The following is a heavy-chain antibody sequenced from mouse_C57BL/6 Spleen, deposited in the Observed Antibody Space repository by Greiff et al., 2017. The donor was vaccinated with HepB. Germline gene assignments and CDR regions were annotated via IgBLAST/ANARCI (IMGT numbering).Heavy chain of an antibody. V-gene: IGHV1-64*01. Sequence: VQLQQPGAELVKPGASVKLSCKASGYTFTSYWMHWVKQRPGQGLEWIGMIHPNSGSTNYNEKFKSKATLTVDKSSSTAYMQLSSLTSEDSAVYYCASPYYDYLYYYAMDYWGQGTSVTVSS. CDR3: ASPYYDYLYYYAMDY. CDR1: GYTFTSYW. J-gene: IGHJ4*01. D-gene: IGHD2-4*01. CDR2: IHPNSGST.